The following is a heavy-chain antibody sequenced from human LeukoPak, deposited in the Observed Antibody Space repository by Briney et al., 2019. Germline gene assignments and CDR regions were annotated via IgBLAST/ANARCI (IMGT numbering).Heavy chain of an antibody. CDR3: AKDAYYYDSSGYYGANFDY. Sequence: GGSLRLSCAASGFTFSVYPMNWVRQAPGKGLEWLSNIRDSGAEMYYADSVKGRFTITRDNAKNTLYLQMNSLRAEDTAVYYCAKDAYYYDSSGYYGANFDYWGQGTLVTVSS. CDR2: IRDSGAEM. D-gene: IGHD3-22*01. V-gene: IGHV3-48*01. CDR1: GFTFSVYP. J-gene: IGHJ4*02.